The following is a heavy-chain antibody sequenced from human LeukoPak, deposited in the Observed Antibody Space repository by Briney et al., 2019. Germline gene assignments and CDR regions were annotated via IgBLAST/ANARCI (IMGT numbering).Heavy chain of an antibody. J-gene: IGHJ4*02. CDR2: CRGKTNSYTT. V-gene: IGHV3-72*01. CDR1: GFTFSDHA. Sequence: GGSLRLSCAAFGFTFSDHAMDWVRQAPGEGLEWVARCRGKTNSYTTEYAASVKGRFTISRDDSKNSLYLQMNSLRAEDTAVYYCARETVHCGGDCYDYWGQGTLVTVSS. CDR3: ARETVHCGGDCYDY. D-gene: IGHD2-21*02.